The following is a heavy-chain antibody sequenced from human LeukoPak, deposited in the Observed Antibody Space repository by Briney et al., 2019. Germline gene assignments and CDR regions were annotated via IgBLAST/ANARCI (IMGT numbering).Heavy chain of an antibody. J-gene: IGHJ4*02. CDR3: ASRKLGNDY. D-gene: IGHD7-27*01. CDR2: IYHTGST. Sequence: SETLSLTCTISGGSVSDYYWSWIRQSPGKGLEWIGYIYHTGSTSYSPSLKSRVTISADTSQNQFSLKLSSATAADTAVYYCASRKLGNDYWGQGTLVTVSS. CDR1: GGSVSDYY. V-gene: IGHV4-59*02.